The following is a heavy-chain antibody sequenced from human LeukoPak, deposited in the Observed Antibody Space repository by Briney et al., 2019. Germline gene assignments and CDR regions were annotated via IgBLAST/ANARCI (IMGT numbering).Heavy chain of an antibody. J-gene: IGHJ6*03. D-gene: IGHD2-15*01. CDR3: ARDLFSDCSGGSCYYRVHYYMDV. V-gene: IGHV1-46*03. Sequence: ASVKVSCKASGYTFTNYDINWARQAPGQGLEWMGIINPSGGSTSYAQKFQGRVTMIRDTSTSTVYMELSSLRSEDTAVYYCARDLFSDCSGGSCYYRVHYYMDVWGKGTTVTVSS. CDR2: INPSGGST. CDR1: GYTFTNYD.